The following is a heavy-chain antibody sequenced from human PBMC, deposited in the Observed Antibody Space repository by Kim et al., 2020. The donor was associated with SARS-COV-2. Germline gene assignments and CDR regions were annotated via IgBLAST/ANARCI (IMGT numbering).Heavy chain of an antibody. CDR2: STA. Sequence: STANNAGAVRGRFTDTRDNAKNSLYLQMDSLRAEDTTVYYCARDRGKQAAYWGQGTLVTVSS. CDR3: ARDRGKQAAY. D-gene: IGHD2-15*01. J-gene: IGHJ4*02. V-gene: IGHV3-74*01.